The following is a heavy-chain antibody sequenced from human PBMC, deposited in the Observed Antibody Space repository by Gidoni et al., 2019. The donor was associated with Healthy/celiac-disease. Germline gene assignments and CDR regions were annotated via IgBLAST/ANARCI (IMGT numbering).Heavy chain of an antibody. CDR1: GGTFSSYA. J-gene: IGHJ3*02. V-gene: IGHV1-69*06. CDR3: ARDIAVAGTVWHDAFDI. Sequence: QVQLVQSGAEVKKPGSSVKVSCKASGGTFSSYAISWVRQAPGQGLEWMGGIIPIFGTANYAQKFQGRVTITADKSTSTAYMELSSLRSEDTAVYYCARDIAVAGTVWHDAFDIWGQGTMVTVSS. CDR2: IIPIFGTA. D-gene: IGHD6-19*01.